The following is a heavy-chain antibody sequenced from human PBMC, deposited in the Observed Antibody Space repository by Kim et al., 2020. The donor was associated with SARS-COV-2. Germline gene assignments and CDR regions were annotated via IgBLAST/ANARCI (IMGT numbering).Heavy chain of an antibody. Sequence: AGNGNTKYSQKFQGRVTITRDTSASTAYMELSSLRSEDTAVYYCAREWGYWGQGTLVTVSS. CDR2: AGNGNT. CDR3: AREWGY. D-gene: IGHD3-16*01. J-gene: IGHJ4*02. V-gene: IGHV1-3*01.